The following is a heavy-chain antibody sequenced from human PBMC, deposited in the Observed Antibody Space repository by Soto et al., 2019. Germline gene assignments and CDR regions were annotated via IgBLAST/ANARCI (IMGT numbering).Heavy chain of an antibody. V-gene: IGHV3-48*03. CDR2: ISSSGSTI. CDR1: GSTFSSYE. D-gene: IGHD6-13*01. Sequence: PGGSLRLSCAASGSTFSSYEMNWVRQAPGKGREWVSYISSSGSTIYYADSVKGRFTISRDNAKNSLYLRMNSLRAEDTAVYYCARSCWDSSSWYMGGYYYYGMDVWGQGTTVTVSS. CDR3: ARSCWDSSSWYMGGYYYYGMDV. J-gene: IGHJ6*02.